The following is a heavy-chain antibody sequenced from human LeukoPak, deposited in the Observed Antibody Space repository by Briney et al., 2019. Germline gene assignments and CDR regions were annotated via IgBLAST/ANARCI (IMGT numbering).Heavy chain of an antibody. CDR1: GYTFTRYY. Sequence: GASVTVSFTASGYTFTRYYMHWVRQAPGQGLEWMGWINPNSGGTNYAQKFQGRVTMTRDTSISTAYMELSRLRSDDTAVYYCASATSSSPSDYWGQGTLVTVSS. CDR3: ASATSSSPSDY. V-gene: IGHV1-2*02. CDR2: INPNSGGT. J-gene: IGHJ4*02. D-gene: IGHD6-13*01.